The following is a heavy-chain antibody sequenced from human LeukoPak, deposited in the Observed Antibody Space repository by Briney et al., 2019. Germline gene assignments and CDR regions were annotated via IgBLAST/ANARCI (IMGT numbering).Heavy chain of an antibody. CDR2: INPNSGDT. CDR1: GYPFTGYY. V-gene: IGHV1-2*02. Sequence: ASVKVSCKSSGYPFTGYYMHWVRQAPGQGLEWMGWINPNSGDTNYAQKFQGRVTMTRDTSIRTAYMELSRLRSDDTAVHYCSRSDYYYYYMDVWGKGTTVTVSS. CDR3: SRSDYYYYYMDV. J-gene: IGHJ6*03.